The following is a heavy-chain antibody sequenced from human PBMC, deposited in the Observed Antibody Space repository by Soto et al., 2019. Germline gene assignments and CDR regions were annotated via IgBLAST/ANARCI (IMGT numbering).Heavy chain of an antibody. V-gene: IGHV3-66*01. CDR1: GFTVSSNY. J-gene: IGHJ3*01. D-gene: IGHD5-12*01. Sequence: GGSLRLSCAASGFTVSSNYMSWVRQAPGKGLEWVSVIYSGGSTYYADSVKGRFTISRDNSKNTLYLQMNSLRAEDTSLYYFSKDLGEMATIFPVALDVWGQGTMVTVSS. CDR3: SKDLGEMATIFPVALDV. CDR2: IYSGGST.